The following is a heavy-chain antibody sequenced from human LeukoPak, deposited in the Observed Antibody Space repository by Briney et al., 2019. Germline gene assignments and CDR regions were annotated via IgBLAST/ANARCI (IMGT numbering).Heavy chain of an antibody. CDR1: GFTFSSYE. V-gene: IGHV3-48*03. CDR2: ISSSGSTT. CDR3: ARKRQEGFDY. J-gene: IGHJ4*02. Sequence: GGSLRLSCAASGFTFSSYEMNWVRQAPGKGLEWISYISSSGSTTYYADSVKGRFTISRDNAKNSLYLQMNSLRAEDTAVYYCARKRQEGFDYWGQGTLVTVSS.